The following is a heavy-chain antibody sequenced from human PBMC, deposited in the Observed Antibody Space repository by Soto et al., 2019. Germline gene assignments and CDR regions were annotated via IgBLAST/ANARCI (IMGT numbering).Heavy chain of an antibody. J-gene: IGHJ4*02. CDR3: ARTDYGSGTFDS. CDR2: LYPGDSDV. Sequence: DVQLVQSGAEVKKPGESLRISCKGSGYDFSAYWINWVRQMPGKGLEWMGTLYPGDSDVRYIPSFQGQVTISVDKSISIAYLQWSSLKAADTAIYYCARTDYGSGTFDSWGQGTLVTVSS. V-gene: IGHV5-51*03. D-gene: IGHD3-10*01. CDR1: GYDFSAYW.